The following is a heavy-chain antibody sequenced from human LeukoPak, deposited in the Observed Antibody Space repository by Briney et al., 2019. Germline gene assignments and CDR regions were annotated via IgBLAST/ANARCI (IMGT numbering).Heavy chain of an antibody. CDR2: MNSNSGNT. J-gene: IGHJ4*02. CDR1: GYTFTSYD. Sequence: ASVKVSCKASGYTFTSYDINWVRQATGQGLEWMGWMNSNSGNTGYAQKFQGRVTITRNTSISTAYMELSSLRSEDTAVYYCARGYHYDSGVYHFFDYWGPGTLVTVSS. V-gene: IGHV1-8*03. D-gene: IGHD3-22*01. CDR3: ARGYHYDSGVYHFFDY.